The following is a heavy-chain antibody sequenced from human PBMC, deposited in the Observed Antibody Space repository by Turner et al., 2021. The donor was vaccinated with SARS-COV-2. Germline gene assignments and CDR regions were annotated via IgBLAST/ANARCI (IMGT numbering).Heavy chain of an antibody. CDR1: GFTVSSNY. Sequence: EVQLVESGGGLIQPGGSLRLSCAASGFTVSSNYMNWVRQAPGKGLEWVSAISSSGKNVYYADSVKGRFTISRDNAKSSLYLQMNSLRVEDTALYYCAKVRVDVSKRSDAFDIWGQGTMVTVSS. D-gene: IGHD5-12*01. V-gene: IGHV3-21*01. CDR3: AKVRVDVSKRSDAFDI. J-gene: IGHJ3*02. CDR2: ISSSGKNV.